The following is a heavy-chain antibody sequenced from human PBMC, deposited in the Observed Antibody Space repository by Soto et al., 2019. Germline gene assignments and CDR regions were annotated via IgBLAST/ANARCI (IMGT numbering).Heavy chain of an antibody. CDR2: ISGSGGST. J-gene: IGHJ4*02. CDR1: GFTFSSYA. V-gene: IGHV3-23*01. D-gene: IGHD1-26*01. CDR3: ARRGSGSYYDY. Sequence: EVQLLESGGGLVQPGGSLRLSCAASGFTFSSYAMRWVRQAPVKGLEWVSAISGSGGSTYYADSVKGRFTISRDNSKNTLYLQMNSLMAEDTAVYYCARRGSGSYYDYWGQGTLVTVS.